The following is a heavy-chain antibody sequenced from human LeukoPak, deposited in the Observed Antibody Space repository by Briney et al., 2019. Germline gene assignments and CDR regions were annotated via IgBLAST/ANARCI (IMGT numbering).Heavy chain of an antibody. V-gene: IGHV4-31*03. CDR1: GGSISSGGYY. CDR2: IYYSGST. CDR3: ARLNYYDSSGYSQYFDY. J-gene: IGHJ4*02. D-gene: IGHD3-22*01. Sequence: SETLSLTCTVSGGSISSGGYYWSWIRQHPGKGLEWIGYIYYSGSTYYNPSLKSRVTISVDMSKNQFSLKLSSVTAADTAVYYCARLNYYDSSGYSQYFDYWGQGTLVTVSS.